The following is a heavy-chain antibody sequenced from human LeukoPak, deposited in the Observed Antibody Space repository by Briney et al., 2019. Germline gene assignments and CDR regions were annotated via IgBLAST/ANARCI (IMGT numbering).Heavy chain of an antibody. Sequence: ASVKVSCKASGYTFTGYYMHWVRQAPGQGLEWMGWINPNSGGTNYAQNFQGRVTMTRDTSISTAYMDLSRLRPDDTAVYYCARDFVVRGVTLIYGMDVWGQGTTVTVSS. V-gene: IGHV1-2*02. CDR1: GYTFTGYY. J-gene: IGHJ6*02. CDR2: INPNSGGT. CDR3: ARDFVVRGVTLIYGMDV. D-gene: IGHD3-10*01.